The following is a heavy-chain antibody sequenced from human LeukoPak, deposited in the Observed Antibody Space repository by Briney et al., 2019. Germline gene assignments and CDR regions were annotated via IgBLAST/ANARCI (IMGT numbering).Heavy chain of an antibody. V-gene: IGHV1-46*01. CDR3: ASAYGDYDVNWFDP. J-gene: IGHJ5*02. Sequence: ASVKVSCKASGYTFTSYYMHWVRQVPGQGLEWMGIINPSGGSTSYAQKFQGRVTTTRDMSTSTVYMELSSLRSEDTAVYYCASAYGDYDVNWFDPWGQGTLVTVSS. CDR2: INPSGGST. D-gene: IGHD4-17*01. CDR1: GYTFTSYY.